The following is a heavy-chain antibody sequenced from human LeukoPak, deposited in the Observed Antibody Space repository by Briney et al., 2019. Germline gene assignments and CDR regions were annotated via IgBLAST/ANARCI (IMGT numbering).Heavy chain of an antibody. CDR1: GFTFSSYA. CDR2: ISYDGSNK. V-gene: IGHV3-30*04. Sequence: GRSLRLSCAASGFTFSSYAMHWVRQAPGKGLEWVAVISYDGSNKYYVDSVKGRFTISRDNSKNTLYLQMNSLRAEDTAVYYCARGAYSYIFDYWGQGTLVTVSS. D-gene: IGHD5-18*01. J-gene: IGHJ4*02. CDR3: ARGAYSYIFDY.